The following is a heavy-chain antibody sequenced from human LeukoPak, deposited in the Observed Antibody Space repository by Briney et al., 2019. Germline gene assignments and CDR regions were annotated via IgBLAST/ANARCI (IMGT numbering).Heavy chain of an antibody. D-gene: IGHD3-10*01. CDR2: IRYEGSNK. V-gene: IGHV3-30*02. Sequence: TGGSPRLSCAASGFTFSSYGMHWVRQAPGKGLEWVAFIRYEGSNKYYADSVKGRFTISRDNAKNSLYLQMNSLRAEDTAVYYCARDSHYYGSGSYQQGTFDYWGQGTLVTVSS. CDR1: GFTFSSYG. J-gene: IGHJ4*02. CDR3: ARDSHYYGSGSYQQGTFDY.